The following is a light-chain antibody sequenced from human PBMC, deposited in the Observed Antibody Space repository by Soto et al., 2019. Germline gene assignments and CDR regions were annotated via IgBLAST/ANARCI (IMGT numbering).Light chain of an antibody. Sequence: EIVLTQSPGTLSLSPGERATFSCRASQSITNSYLAWYQQKPGQAPRLLIYGASSRATGIPDRFSGSGSGTDFSLTISRLEPEDFAVYYCQQYGSSPGTFGQGTKVEIK. J-gene: IGKJ1*01. V-gene: IGKV3-20*01. CDR2: GAS. CDR1: QSITNSY. CDR3: QQYGSSPGT.